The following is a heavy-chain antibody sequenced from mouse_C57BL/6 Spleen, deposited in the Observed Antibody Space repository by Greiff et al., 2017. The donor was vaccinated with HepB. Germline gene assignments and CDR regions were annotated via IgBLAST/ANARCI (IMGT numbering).Heavy chain of an antibody. V-gene: IGHV5-4*01. CDR2: ISDGGSYT. CDR1: GFTFSSYA. D-gene: IGHD2-2*01. CDR3: ARGVYGYYWYFDV. J-gene: IGHJ1*03. Sequence: EVQLVESGGGLVKPGGSLKLSCAASGFTFSSYAMSWVRQTPEKRLEWVATISDGGSYTYYPDNVKGRFTISIDNAKNNLYLQMSHLKSEDTAMYYCARGVYGYYWYFDVWGTGTTVTVSS.